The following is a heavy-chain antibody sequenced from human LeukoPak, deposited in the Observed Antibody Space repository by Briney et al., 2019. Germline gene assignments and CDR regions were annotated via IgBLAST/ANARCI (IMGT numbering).Heavy chain of an antibody. CDR2: ISGSGGST. J-gene: IGHJ5*02. Sequence: GGSLRLSCAASGFTFSSNAMSWVRQAPGKGLEWVSAISGSGGSTYYADSVKGRFTISRDNSKNTLYLQMNSLRAEDTAVYYCAKPGSRGLVSWFDPWGQGTLVTVSS. V-gene: IGHV3-23*01. CDR1: GFTFSSNA. CDR3: AKPGSRGLVSWFDP. D-gene: IGHD1-14*01.